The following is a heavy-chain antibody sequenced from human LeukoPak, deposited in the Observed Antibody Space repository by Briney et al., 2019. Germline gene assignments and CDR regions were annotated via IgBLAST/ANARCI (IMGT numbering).Heavy chain of an antibody. CDR2: ISSSSSYI. V-gene: IGHV3-21*01. J-gene: IGHJ4*02. Sequence: PGGSLRLSCAASGFTFSSYSMNWVRQAPGKGLEWVSSISSSSSYIYYADSVKGRFTISRDNAKNSLYLQLNSLRAEDTAVYYCARDRDQLLPGYATFDYWGQGTLVTVSS. D-gene: IGHD2-2*01. CDR1: GFTFSSYS. CDR3: ARDRDQLLPGYATFDY.